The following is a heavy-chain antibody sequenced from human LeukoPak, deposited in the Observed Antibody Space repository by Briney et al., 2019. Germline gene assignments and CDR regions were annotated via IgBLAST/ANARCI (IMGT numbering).Heavy chain of an antibody. CDR2: INYSGST. CDR3: ARYVVYGSGKYYFDY. Sequence: SETHSLVYTLSGGSVGSTTYCWSWMRQPPGKGLEWIASINYSGSTYYNPSLKSRVTISVDTSDNQFSLKLSSVTAADTAVYYCARYVVYGSGKYYFDYWGQGTLVTVSS. J-gene: IGHJ4*02. CDR1: GGSVGSTTYC. V-gene: IGHV4-39*01. D-gene: IGHD3-10*01.